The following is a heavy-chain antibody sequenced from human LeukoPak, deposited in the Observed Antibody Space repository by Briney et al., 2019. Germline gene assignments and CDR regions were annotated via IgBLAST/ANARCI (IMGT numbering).Heavy chain of an antibody. CDR2: IYYSGST. CDR3: ARGGGYSYGSFDY. J-gene: IGHJ4*01. Sequence: PSETLSLICTVSGDSINNYYWSWIRQSPGKGLEWIGYIYYSGSTSYNPSLKSRVTISLDTSNKQFSLKLRSVTAADTAVYYCARGGGYSYGSFDYWGQGTLVTVSS. V-gene: IGHV4-59*01. D-gene: IGHD5-18*01. CDR1: GDSINNYY.